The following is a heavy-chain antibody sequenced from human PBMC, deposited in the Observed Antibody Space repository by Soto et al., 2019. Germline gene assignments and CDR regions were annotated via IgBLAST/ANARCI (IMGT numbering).Heavy chain of an antibody. CDR2: IYYSGST. V-gene: IGHV4-59*01. D-gene: IGHD3-22*01. CDR3: ARGRAYDSSGLDY. Sequence: QVQLQESGPGLVKPSETLSLTCIVSGGSISSYYWSWIRQPPGKGLEWIGYIYYSGSTNYNPSLKSRVTIAVDTSKNQFSLKLSSVTAADTAVYYCARGRAYDSSGLDYWGQGTLVTVSS. CDR1: GGSISSYY. J-gene: IGHJ4*02.